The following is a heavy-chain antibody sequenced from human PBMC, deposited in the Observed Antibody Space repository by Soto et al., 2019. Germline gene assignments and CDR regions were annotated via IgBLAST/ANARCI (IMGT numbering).Heavy chain of an antibody. CDR2: IRSKAYGGTT. CDR1: GFTFGDYA. D-gene: IGHD2-21*02. Sequence: PGGSLRLSCTASGFTFGDYAMSWFRQAPGKGLEWVGFIRSKAYGGTTEYYADSVKGRFTISRDNSKNTLYLQMNSLRAEDTAVYYCAKELCGGDCSSLTFDYWGQGTLVTVSS. V-gene: IGHV3-49*03. CDR3: AKELCGGDCSSLTFDY. J-gene: IGHJ4*02.